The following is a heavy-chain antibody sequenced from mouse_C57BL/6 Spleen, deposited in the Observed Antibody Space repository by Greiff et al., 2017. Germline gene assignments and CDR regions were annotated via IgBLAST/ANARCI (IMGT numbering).Heavy chain of an antibody. CDR2: IYPGSGNT. D-gene: IGHD2-4*01. J-gene: IGHJ2*01. V-gene: IGHV1-66*01. Sequence: LQESGPELVKPGASVKISCKASGYSFTSYYIHWVKQRPGQGLEWIGWIYPGSGNTKYNEKFKGKATLTADTSSSTAYMQLSSLTSEDSAVYYCASLYYDYSFDYWGQGTTLTVSS. CDR1: GYSFTSYY. CDR3: ASLYYDYSFDY.